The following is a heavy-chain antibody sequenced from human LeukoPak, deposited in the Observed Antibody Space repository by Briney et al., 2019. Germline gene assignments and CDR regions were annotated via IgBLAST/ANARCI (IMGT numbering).Heavy chain of an antibody. D-gene: IGHD1-26*01. CDR1: GGSFSGYY. CDR3: ARGRSYGYYFDY. Sequence: SETLSLTCAVYGGSFSGYYWSWIRQPPGKGLEWIGEINHSGSTNYNPSLKSRVTISVDTSKSQFSLKLSSVTAADTAVYYCARGRSYGYYFDYWGQGTLVTVSS. J-gene: IGHJ4*02. V-gene: IGHV4-34*01. CDR2: INHSGST.